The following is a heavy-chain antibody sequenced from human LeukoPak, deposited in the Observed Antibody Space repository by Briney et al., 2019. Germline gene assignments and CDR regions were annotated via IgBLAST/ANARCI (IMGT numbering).Heavy chain of an antibody. D-gene: IGHD3-9*01. Sequence: GGSLRLSCAASGFTFSSYWMTWVRQAPGKGLEWVAIIKQDGSEKYYVDSVKGRFTISRDNAKKSLFLQMNSLRAEDTAVYYCAGDSGWLFRYWGQGTLVTVSS. V-gene: IGHV3-7*01. J-gene: IGHJ4*02. CDR1: GFTFSSYW. CDR3: AGDSGWLFRY. CDR2: IKQDGSEK.